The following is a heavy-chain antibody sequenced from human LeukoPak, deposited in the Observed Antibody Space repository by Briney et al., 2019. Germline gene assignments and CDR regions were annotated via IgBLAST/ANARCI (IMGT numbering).Heavy chain of an antibody. CDR2: INHSGST. D-gene: IGHD5-18*01. V-gene: IGHV4-61*01. Sequence: SETLSLTCTVSGGSVSSGSYYWSWIRQPPGKGLEWIGEINHSGSTNYNPSLKSRVTISVDTSKNQFSLKLSSVTAADTAVYYCARGRLYTAMVRGSRWFDPWGQGTLVTVSS. CDR3: ARGRLYTAMVRGSRWFDP. J-gene: IGHJ5*02. CDR1: GGSVSSGSYY.